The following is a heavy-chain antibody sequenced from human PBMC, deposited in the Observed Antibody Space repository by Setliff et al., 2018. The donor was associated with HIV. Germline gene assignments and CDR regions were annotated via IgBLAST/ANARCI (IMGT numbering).Heavy chain of an antibody. CDR1: GYTFTGYH. Sequence: ASVKVSCKASGYTFTGYHMHWVRQAPGQGLEWMGWINPHSGGTKYAQKFQGRVTMTRDTSISAAYMELSRLRSDDTAVYYCARDPGYKSTWYGVFDIWGQGTMVTVSS. D-gene: IGHD6-13*01. CDR3: ARDPGYKSTWYGVFDI. J-gene: IGHJ3*02. V-gene: IGHV1-2*02. CDR2: INPHSGGT.